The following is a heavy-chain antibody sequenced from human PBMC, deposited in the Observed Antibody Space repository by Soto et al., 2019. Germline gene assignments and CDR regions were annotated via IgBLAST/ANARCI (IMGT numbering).Heavy chain of an antibody. D-gene: IGHD6-13*01. CDR2: IIPVFGTP. CDR1: GYSFSSHA. CDR3: ARGGALSTSWYWGDGLDS. V-gene: IGHV1-69*06. J-gene: IGHJ4*02. Sequence: QVQLEQSGSEVKKSGSSVKGSCKASGYSFSSHAITWVRQAPGQALEWMGGIIPVFGTPSYAQKFQARVTISADKSTNTSYLEFRRVRSEDTAVYYCARGGALSTSWYWGDGLDSWGQGTQVTFS.